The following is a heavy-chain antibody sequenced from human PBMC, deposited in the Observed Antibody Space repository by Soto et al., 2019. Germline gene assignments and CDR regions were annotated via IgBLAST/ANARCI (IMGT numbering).Heavy chain of an antibody. D-gene: IGHD4-17*01. CDR3: ARNVPVTALRY. V-gene: IGHV3-66*01. CDR1: GFTVCNNY. Sequence: EVRLVESGGGLVQPGGSLRFSCSASGFTVCNNYMSWVRQAPGKGLEWVSVTYSGGDTRYADSVKGRFTMSRDSTKNTVYLQMDSLRAEDTAVYFCARNVPVTALRYWGQGSLVTVSS. J-gene: IGHJ4*02. CDR2: TYSGGDT.